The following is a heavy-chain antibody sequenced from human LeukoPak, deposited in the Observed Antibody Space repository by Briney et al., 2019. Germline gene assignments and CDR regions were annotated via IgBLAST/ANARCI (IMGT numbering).Heavy chain of an antibody. Sequence: GGSLRLSCIASGFTFSNYWMSWVRQAPGKGLEWVASIKEDGSDKYYVDSVRGRFTISRDNTKNSLFVQMSSLRAEDTAVYYCARLKDAVTIFDCWGQGILVTVSS. CDR2: IKEDGSDK. CDR1: GFTFSNYW. V-gene: IGHV3-7*01. CDR3: ARLKDAVTIFDC. J-gene: IGHJ5*01. D-gene: IGHD4-17*01.